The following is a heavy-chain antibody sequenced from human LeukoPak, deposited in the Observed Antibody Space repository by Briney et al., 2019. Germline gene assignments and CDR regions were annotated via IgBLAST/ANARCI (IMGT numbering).Heavy chain of an antibody. V-gene: IGHV4-59*08. J-gene: IGHJ6*02. D-gene: IGHD3-10*01. CDR2: IYYSGST. CDR1: GGSISSYY. Sequence: SETLSLTCTVSGGSISSYYWSWIRQPPGKGLEWIGYIYYSGSTNYNPSLKSRVTISVDTSKNQFSLKLSSVTAADTAVYYCARQGPFYGSGSLYYYGMDVWGQGTTVTVSS. CDR3: ARQGPFYGSGSLYYYGMDV.